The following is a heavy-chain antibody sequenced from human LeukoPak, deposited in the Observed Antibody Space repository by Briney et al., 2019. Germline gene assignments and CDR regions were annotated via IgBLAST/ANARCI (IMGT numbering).Heavy chain of an antibody. CDR3: ATSSSSEGPPGEY. CDR2: ISSSGSTI. J-gene: IGHJ4*02. D-gene: IGHD3-10*01. V-gene: IGHV3-11*01. CDR1: GFTFSDYY. Sequence: GGSLRLSCAASGFTFSDYYMSWLRQAPGKGLEWVSYISSSGSTIYYADSVKGRFTISRDNAKNSLYLQMNSLRAEDTAVYYCATSSSSEGPPGEYWGQGTLVTVSS.